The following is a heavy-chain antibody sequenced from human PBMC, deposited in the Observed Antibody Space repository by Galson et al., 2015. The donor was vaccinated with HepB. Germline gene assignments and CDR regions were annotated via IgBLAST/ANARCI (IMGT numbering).Heavy chain of an antibody. V-gene: IGHV3-53*01. Sequence: SLRLSCAASGFTVSSNYMSWVRQAPGKGLEWVSVIYSGGSTYYADSVKGRFTISRDNSKNTLYLQMNSLRAEGTAVYYCARTGEYYYDSSGYHTALDYWGQGTLVTVSS. CDR2: IYSGGST. J-gene: IGHJ4*02. D-gene: IGHD3-22*01. CDR1: GFTVSSNY. CDR3: ARTGEYYYDSSGYHTALDY.